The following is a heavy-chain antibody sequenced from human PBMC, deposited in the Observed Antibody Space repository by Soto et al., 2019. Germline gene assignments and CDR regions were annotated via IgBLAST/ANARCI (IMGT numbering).Heavy chain of an antibody. Sequence: GGSLRLSCAASGFTFSSYGMHWVRQAPGKGLEWVAVISYDGSNKYYADSVKGRFTISRDNSKNTLYLQMNSLRAEDTALYFCAKGDSDYYFDSLGQGTLVTVSS. CDR2: ISYDGSNK. CDR3: AKGDSDYYFDS. J-gene: IGHJ4*02. V-gene: IGHV3-30*18. D-gene: IGHD4-4*01. CDR1: GFTFSSYG.